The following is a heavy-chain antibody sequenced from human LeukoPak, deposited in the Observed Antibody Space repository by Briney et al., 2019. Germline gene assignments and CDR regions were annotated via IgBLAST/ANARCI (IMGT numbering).Heavy chain of an antibody. V-gene: IGHV3-66*02. CDR1: GFTVSSNY. D-gene: IGHD3-22*01. CDR2: IYSGGST. CDR3: ARGRYDSSGYYYYFDY. Sequence: GGSLRLSCAASGFTVSSNYMSWVRQAPGKGLEWVSIIYSGGSTYYADSVKGRFTISRDNSKNTLYLQMNSLRAEDTAAYYCARGRYDSSGYYYYFDYWGQGTLVTVSS. J-gene: IGHJ4*02.